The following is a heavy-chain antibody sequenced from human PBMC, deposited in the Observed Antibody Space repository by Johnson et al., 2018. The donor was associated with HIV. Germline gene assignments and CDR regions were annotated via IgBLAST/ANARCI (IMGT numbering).Heavy chain of an antibody. CDR3: ARAPWALGATGWLDAFDI. CDR2: ISYDGSNK. V-gene: IGHV3-30*03. CDR1: GFTFSSYG. Sequence: VQLVESGGGVVQPGRSLRLSCAASGFTFSSYGMHWVRQAPGKGLEWVAVISYDGSNKYYADSVKGRFTISRDNSKNTLYLQMNSLRAEDTAVYYCARAPWALGATGWLDAFDIWGQGTMVTVSS. D-gene: IGHD1-26*01. J-gene: IGHJ3*02.